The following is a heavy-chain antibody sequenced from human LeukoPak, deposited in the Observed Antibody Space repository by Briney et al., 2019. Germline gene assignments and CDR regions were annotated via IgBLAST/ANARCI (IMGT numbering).Heavy chain of an antibody. CDR3: ARGPPVEAASKEGLYFDF. J-gene: IGHJ4*02. CDR2: IKQDGSEK. D-gene: IGHD5-18*01. V-gene: IGHV3-7*04. Sequence: PGGSLRLSCAASGFSFSRYWMSWVRQAPGKGLEWVANIKQDGSEKFYVDSVRGRFTISRDSAKDSVYLQMNSLRAEDTAVYYCARGPPVEAASKEGLYFDFWGQGTLVTVSS. CDR1: GFSFSRYW.